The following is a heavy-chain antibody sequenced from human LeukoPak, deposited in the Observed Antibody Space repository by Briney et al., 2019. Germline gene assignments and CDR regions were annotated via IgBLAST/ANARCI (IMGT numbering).Heavy chain of an antibody. CDR2: ISSGESET. CDR1: GFTFSSYW. D-gene: IGHD2-15*01. Sequence: GGSLRLSCAASGFTFSSYWMHCVRQAPGKGLVWVSCISSGESETRYADSVKGRFTISRDNARNTLYLQMNSLTAEDTAVYYCATCSGGRCYSKGFDYWGQGTLVTVSS. V-gene: IGHV3-74*01. J-gene: IGHJ4*02. CDR3: ATCSGGRCYSKGFDY.